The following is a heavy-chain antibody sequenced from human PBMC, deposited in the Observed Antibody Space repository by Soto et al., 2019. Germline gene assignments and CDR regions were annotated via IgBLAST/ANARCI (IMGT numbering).Heavy chain of an antibody. CDR3: ARDQMLYDF. CDR1: GFTFSDYY. Sequence: QVQLVESGGGLVKPGGSLRLSCAASGFTFSDYYMSWIRQAPGKGLEWLSYISTSGGFTNYADSVKGRFTISRDNAKNSLFLQMNSLRADDTAVYYCARDQMLYDFWGHGTLVTVSS. CDR2: ISTSGGFT. D-gene: IGHD2-2*02. J-gene: IGHJ4*01. V-gene: IGHV3-11*06.